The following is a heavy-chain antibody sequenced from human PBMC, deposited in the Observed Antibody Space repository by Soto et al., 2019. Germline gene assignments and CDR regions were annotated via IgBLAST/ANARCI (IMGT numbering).Heavy chain of an antibody. J-gene: IGHJ6*02. CDR1: GFTFTTAW. Sequence: PGGSLRLSCAASGFTFTTAWMTWVRQAPGKGLEWVGRIKSKSSGQTRDYAVPVKGRFTSSRDDSKNTLYLQMNSLKTEDTAVYYCASLTSWSQEYYYGMDVWGQGTTVTVSS. CDR2: IKSKSSGQTR. D-gene: IGHD2-2*01. V-gene: IGHV3-15*01. CDR3: ASLTSWSQEYYYGMDV.